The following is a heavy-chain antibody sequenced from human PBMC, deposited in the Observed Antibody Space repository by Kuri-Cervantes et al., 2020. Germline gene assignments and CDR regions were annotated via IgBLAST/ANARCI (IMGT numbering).Heavy chain of an antibody. CDR3: AKDGV. J-gene: IGHJ4*02. Sequence: GGSLRLSCAVSGFTFDEYALHWVRQAPGKGLEWVSGISWNSVSIGYADAVKGRFTISRDNAKNSLYLQMNSLRAEDTALYYCAKDGVWGQGTLVTVSP. CDR2: ISWNSVSI. CDR1: GFTFDEYA. V-gene: IGHV3-9*01.